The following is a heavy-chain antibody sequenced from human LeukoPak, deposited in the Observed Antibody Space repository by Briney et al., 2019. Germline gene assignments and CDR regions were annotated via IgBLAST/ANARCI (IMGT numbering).Heavy chain of an antibody. CDR2: INHSGRN. CDR1: GGSFSGYY. V-gene: IGHV4-34*01. Sequence: SETLSLNCAVYGGSFSGYYWSWIRQPPGKGLGWIGEINHSGRNNYNPSLKTRVTISVDTSKNQFSLKLSSATAADTAVYYCARGLLSYYDSSGYHNWFDPWGQGTLVTVSS. CDR3: ARGLLSYYDSSGYHNWFDP. J-gene: IGHJ5*02. D-gene: IGHD3-22*01.